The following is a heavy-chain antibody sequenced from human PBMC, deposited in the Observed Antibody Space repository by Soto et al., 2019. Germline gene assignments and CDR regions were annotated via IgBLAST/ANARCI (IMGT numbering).Heavy chain of an antibody. CDR3: VSIRYQLPSAVLWLDP. V-gene: IGHV4-34*01. J-gene: IGHJ5*02. D-gene: IGHD3-16*01. CDR1: GGFLSESC. Sequence: PPETLSLTCAVYGGFLSESCLTWVRQPPGKGLEWVGEIKHVRDTNYNPSRKILVTMSADTTQNQYTLRLISVTTADTAMYFWVSIRYQLPSAVLWLDPWGQGTPVTVSS. CDR2: IKHVRDT.